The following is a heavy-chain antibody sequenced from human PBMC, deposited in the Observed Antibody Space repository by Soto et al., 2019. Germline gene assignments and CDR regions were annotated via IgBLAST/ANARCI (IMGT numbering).Heavy chain of an antibody. CDR3: AKVGSYGYGSHSDVDY. D-gene: IGHD3-16*01. CDR2: ISYDGSET. CDR1: GFRFSMYG. Sequence: QVQLVESGGGVVQPGSSLRLSCAASGFRFSMYGMHWVRQAPGKGLEWVALISYDGSETYYGDSVKGRFTISRDSYKNTLYLHVSSLRVEDSAVYYCAKVGSYGYGSHSDVDYWGQGTLVSVSS. J-gene: IGHJ4*02. V-gene: IGHV3-30*18.